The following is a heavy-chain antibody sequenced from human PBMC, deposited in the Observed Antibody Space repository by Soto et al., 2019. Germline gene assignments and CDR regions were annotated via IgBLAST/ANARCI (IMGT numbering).Heavy chain of an antibody. D-gene: IGHD3-22*01. CDR1: GGYISSSSYY. CDR3: AVLISGYSRAGDAFDI. J-gene: IGHJ3*02. CDR2: IYYSGST. V-gene: IGHV4-39*07. Sequence: SETLSLTCTFSGGYISSSSYYWCWIRQPPGKGLEWIGSIYYSGSTYYNPSLKSRVTISVDTSKNQFSLKLSSVTAADTAVYYCAVLISGYSRAGDAFDIWGQGTMVTVSS.